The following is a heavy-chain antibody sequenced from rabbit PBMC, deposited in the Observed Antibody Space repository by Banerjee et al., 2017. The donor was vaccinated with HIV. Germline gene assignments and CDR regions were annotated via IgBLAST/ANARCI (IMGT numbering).Heavy chain of an antibody. CDR1: GFTLSNYW. Sequence: QEQLEESGGDLVKPGASLTLTCKASGFTLSNYWICWVRQAPGKGLEWIACIYTGDGNTHYASWAKGRFTISKTSSTVDLKMTSLTVADTATYFCARGGGGYAGYGHGDDAFDPWGPGTLVTVS. V-gene: IGHV1S45*01. CDR2: IYTGDGNT. CDR3: ARGGGGYAGYGHGDDAFDP. D-gene: IGHD7-1*01. J-gene: IGHJ2*01.